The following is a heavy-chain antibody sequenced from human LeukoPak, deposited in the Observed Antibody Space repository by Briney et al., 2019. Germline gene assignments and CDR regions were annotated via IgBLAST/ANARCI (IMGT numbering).Heavy chain of an antibody. CDR1: GGSITSGSYY. Sequence: PSETLSLTCTVSGGSITSGSYYWGWIRQPPGKGLEWIGSIYYSGSSYYKPSLKSRVTISVDTSKNQFSLKLSSVTAADTAVYYCARQGSSGWFYSKEFDYWGQGTLVTVSS. J-gene: IGHJ4*02. CDR2: IYYSGSS. CDR3: ARQGSSGWFYSKEFDY. V-gene: IGHV4-39*01. D-gene: IGHD6-19*01.